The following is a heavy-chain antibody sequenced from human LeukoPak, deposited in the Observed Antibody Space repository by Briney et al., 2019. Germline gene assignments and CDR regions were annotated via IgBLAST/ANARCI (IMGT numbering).Heavy chain of an antibody. Sequence: GGSLRLSCAASGFTFSSYSMNWVRQAPGKGPEWVSSISGPSRYIYYADSVRGRFTISRDNAKNSLYLQMHSLGAEDTAVYYCAGGVPAANTVYYLDVWGNGTTVTVSS. CDR3: AGGVPAANTVYYLDV. D-gene: IGHD2-2*01. CDR1: GFTFSSYS. J-gene: IGHJ6*03. CDR2: ISGPSRYI. V-gene: IGHV3-21*01.